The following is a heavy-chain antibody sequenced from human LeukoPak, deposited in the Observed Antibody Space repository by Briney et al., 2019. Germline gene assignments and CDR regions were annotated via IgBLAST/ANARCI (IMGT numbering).Heavy chain of an antibody. V-gene: IGHV3-74*01. Sequence: GGSLRLSCVASGFTFSNYWIHWVRQAPGKGLVWVSRTNNDGSSTTYADFVKGRFTSSRDNSKNTLYLQMNSLRAEDTAVYYCAKESGLKNYCSSTSCTENDWGQGTLVTVSS. D-gene: IGHD2-2*01. CDR2: TNNDGSST. CDR1: GFTFSNYW. CDR3: AKESGLKNYCSSTSCTEND. J-gene: IGHJ4*02.